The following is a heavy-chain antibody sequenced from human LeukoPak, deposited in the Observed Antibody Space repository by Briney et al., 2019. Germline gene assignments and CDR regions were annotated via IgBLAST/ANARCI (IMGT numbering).Heavy chain of an antibody. CDR3: ARDDCSTTPCYAY. D-gene: IGHD2-2*01. CDR2: VNRDGSET. V-gene: IGHV3-7*03. J-gene: IGHJ4*02. Sequence: SGGSLRLSCAASGFALSSHWMTWVRQVPGRGPEWVANVNRDGSETYYLDSVKGRFTISKDNAKNSLYLQMNSLRAEDTALYHCARDDCSTTPCYAYWGQGTLVTVSS. CDR1: GFALSSHW.